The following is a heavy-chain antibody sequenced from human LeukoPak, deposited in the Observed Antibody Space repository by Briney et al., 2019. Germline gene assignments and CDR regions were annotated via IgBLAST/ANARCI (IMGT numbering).Heavy chain of an antibody. CDR3: AAVSMITFGRVSFDY. V-gene: IGHV1-58*01. CDR2: IVVGSGNT. CDR1: GFTFTSSA. D-gene: IGHD3-16*01. Sequence: SVKVSCKASGFTFTSSAVQWVRQARGQRLEWIGWIVVGSGNTNYAQKFQERVTITRDMSTSTAYMELSSLRSEDTAVYYCAAVSMITFGRVSFDYWGRGTLVTVSS. J-gene: IGHJ4*02.